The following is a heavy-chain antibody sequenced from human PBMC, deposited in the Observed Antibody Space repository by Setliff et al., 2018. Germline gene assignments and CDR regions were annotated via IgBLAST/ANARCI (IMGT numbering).Heavy chain of an antibody. D-gene: IGHD6-13*01. V-gene: IGHV1-46*01. CDR3: ARGGKAADARKGLFEN. CDR1: GFTFSDFG. J-gene: IGHJ4*02. CDR2: INPGGGSS. Sequence: GASVKVSCKTSGFTFSDFGISWVRQAPGQGLEWMGIINPGGGSSSVVDNFQDRVTMTRDTSTSTVYLDLSSLRSEDTAVYYCARGGKAADARKGLFENWGQGTLVTVSS.